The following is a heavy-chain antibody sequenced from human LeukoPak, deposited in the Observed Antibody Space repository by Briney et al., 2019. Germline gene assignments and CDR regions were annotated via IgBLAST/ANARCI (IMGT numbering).Heavy chain of an antibody. CDR3: ARSRLGRGYFDY. D-gene: IGHD3-10*01. CDR1: GGSISSYY. V-gene: IGHV4-59*01. CDR2: IYYSGST. Sequence: SETLSLTCTVSGGSISSYYWSWIRQPPGKGLEWIGYIYYSGSTNYNPSLKSRVTISVDTSKNQFSLKLSSVTAADTAVYYCARSRLGRGYFDYWGQGTLVTVSS. J-gene: IGHJ4*02.